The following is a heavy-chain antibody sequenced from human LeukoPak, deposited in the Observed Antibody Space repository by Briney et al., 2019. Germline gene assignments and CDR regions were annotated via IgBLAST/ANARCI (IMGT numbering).Heavy chain of an antibody. Sequence: PSETLSLTCAVSGGSISSSNWWSWVRQPPGKGLEWIGEIYHSGSTNYNPSLKSRVTISVDKSKNQFSLKLSSVTAADTAVYYCARDSVHPEWELLSGVLSGWGQGTLVTVSS. CDR2: IYHSGST. D-gene: IGHD1-26*01. J-gene: IGHJ4*02. CDR1: GGSISSSNW. V-gene: IGHV4-4*02. CDR3: ARDSVHPEWELLSGVLSG.